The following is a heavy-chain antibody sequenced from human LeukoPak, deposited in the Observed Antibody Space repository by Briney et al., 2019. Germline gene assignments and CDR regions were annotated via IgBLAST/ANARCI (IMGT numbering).Heavy chain of an antibody. J-gene: IGHJ4*02. Sequence: SESLSLTCAVYGGSFSGYYWSWIRQPPGKGLECSGEINHSGSTNYNPSLKSRVTISVDTSKNQFSLKLSSVTAADTAVYYRARTYYYGSGSYYLGLPFDYWGQGTLVTVSS. D-gene: IGHD3-10*01. CDR2: INHSGST. CDR3: ARTYYYGSGSYYLGLPFDY. V-gene: IGHV4-34*01. CDR1: GGSFSGYY.